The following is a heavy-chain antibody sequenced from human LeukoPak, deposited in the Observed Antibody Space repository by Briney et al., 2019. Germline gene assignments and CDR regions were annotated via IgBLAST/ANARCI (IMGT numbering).Heavy chain of an antibody. CDR2: IIPILGIA. Sequence: SVKVSCKASGYTFTSYGISWVRQAPGQGLEWMGRIIPILGIANYAQKFQGRVTITADKSTSTAYMELSSLRSEDTAVYYCARAHGEVCSGGSCYGYWGQGTLVTVSS. J-gene: IGHJ4*02. CDR1: GYTFTSYG. CDR3: ARAHGEVCSGGSCYGY. D-gene: IGHD2-15*01. V-gene: IGHV1-69*04.